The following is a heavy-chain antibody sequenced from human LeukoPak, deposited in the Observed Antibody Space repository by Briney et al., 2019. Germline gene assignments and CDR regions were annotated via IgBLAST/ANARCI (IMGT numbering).Heavy chain of an antibody. D-gene: IGHD2-15*01. CDR3: ARLSGYCSGGSCSVEPYGMDV. CDR1: GYSFTSYW. CDR2: IYPGDSDT. Sequence: GESLKISCKGSGYSFTSYWIGWVRQMPGKGLEWMGIIYPGDSDTRYSPSLQGQVTISADKSISTAYLQWSSLKASDTAMYYCARLSGYCSGGSCSVEPYGMDVWGQGTTVTVSS. V-gene: IGHV5-51*01. J-gene: IGHJ6*02.